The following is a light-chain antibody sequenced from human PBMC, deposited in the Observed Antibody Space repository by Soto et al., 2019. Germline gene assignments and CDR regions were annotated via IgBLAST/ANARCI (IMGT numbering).Light chain of an antibody. Sequence: QSALTQPRSVSGSPGQSVTISCTGTSSDVGGYNYVSWYQQHPGKAPKLMIYDVSKRPSGVPDRFSGSKSGNTASLNISGLQAEDEADYYCCSYAGSYSYVVGTGTKLTVL. CDR2: DVS. V-gene: IGLV2-11*01. CDR1: SSDVGGYNY. J-gene: IGLJ1*01. CDR3: CSYAGSYSYV.